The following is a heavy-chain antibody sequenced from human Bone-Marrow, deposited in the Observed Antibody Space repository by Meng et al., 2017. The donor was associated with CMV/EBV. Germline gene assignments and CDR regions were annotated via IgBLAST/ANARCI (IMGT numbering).Heavy chain of an antibody. Sequence: GSLRLSCAVYGGSFSGYYWSWIRQPPGKGLEWIGEINHSGSTNYNPSLKSRVTISVDTSKNQFSLKLSSVTAADTPVYYCARARLGYCSSTSCYTYDYWGQGTLVTVSS. J-gene: IGHJ4*02. CDR3: ARARLGYCSSTSCYTYDY. V-gene: IGHV4-34*01. CDR1: GGSFSGYY. CDR2: INHSGST. D-gene: IGHD2-2*02.